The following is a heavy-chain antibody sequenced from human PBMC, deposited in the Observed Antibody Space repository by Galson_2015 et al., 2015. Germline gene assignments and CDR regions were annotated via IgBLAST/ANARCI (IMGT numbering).Heavy chain of an antibody. Sequence: SLRLSCAASGFNFSSFAMTWVRQAPGKGLEWVAAINAGGISTYYADSVKRRFIISKDNSRSMLYLQVTGLRADDTAIYWCAKSRVMYFDWWADWGQGTHVSVSS. CDR3: AKSRVMYFDWWAD. V-gene: IGHV3-23*01. D-gene: IGHD3-9*01. J-gene: IGHJ4*02. CDR2: INAGGIST. CDR1: GFNFSSFA.